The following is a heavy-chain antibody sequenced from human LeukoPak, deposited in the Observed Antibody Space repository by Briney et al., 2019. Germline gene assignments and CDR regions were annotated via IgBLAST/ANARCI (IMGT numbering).Heavy chain of an antibody. V-gene: IGHV3-74*01. J-gene: IGHJ4*02. CDR2: INSDGSWT. D-gene: IGHD2/OR15-2a*01. CDR3: VSFYETY. CDR1: GFTFSSYA. Sequence: GGSLRLSCAASGFTFSSYAMSWVRQAPGKGLEWVSHINSDGSWTSYADSVKGRFTISKDNVKNTVYLQMNSLRAEDTAVYYCVSFYETYWGRGTLVTVSS.